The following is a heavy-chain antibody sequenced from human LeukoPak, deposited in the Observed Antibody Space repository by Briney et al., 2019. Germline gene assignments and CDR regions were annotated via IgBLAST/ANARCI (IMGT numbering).Heavy chain of an antibody. CDR1: GFTFSIYE. V-gene: IGHV3-48*03. J-gene: IGHJ6*02. CDR3: ARDCSGGSCYSTTYQYGMDV. Sequence: PGGSLRLSCAASGFTFSIYEMNWVRQAPGKGLEWVPYISSSGSTIYYADSVKGRFTISRDNAKNLLYLQMNSLRAEDTAVYYCARDCSGGSCYSTTYQYGMDVWGQGTTVTVSS. D-gene: IGHD2-15*01. CDR2: ISSSGSTI.